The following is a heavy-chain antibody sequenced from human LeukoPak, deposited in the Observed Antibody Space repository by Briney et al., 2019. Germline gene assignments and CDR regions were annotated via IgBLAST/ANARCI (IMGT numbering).Heavy chain of an antibody. CDR2: IYYSGST. D-gene: IGHD5-18*01. J-gene: IGHJ6*02. Sequence: PSETLSLTCTVSGGSISSGGYYWSWIRQHPGKGLEWIGYIYYSGSTYYNPSLKSRVTISVDTSKNQFSLKLSSVTAADTAVYYCAREMRYSYGTYYYYYYGMDVWGQGTTVTVSS. CDR1: GGSISSGGYY. CDR3: AREMRYSYGTYYYYYYGMDV. V-gene: IGHV4-31*03.